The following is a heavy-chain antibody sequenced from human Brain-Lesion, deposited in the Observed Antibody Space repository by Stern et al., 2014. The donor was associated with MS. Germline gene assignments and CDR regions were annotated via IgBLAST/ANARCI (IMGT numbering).Heavy chain of an antibody. J-gene: IGHJ6*02. CDR2: INPTTGGT. D-gene: IGHD3-3*01. CDR1: GYIFTGYY. V-gene: IGHV1-2*02. Sequence: QVQLGQSGAEVKKPGASVKVSCKTSGYIFTGYYIHWVRQAPGQGLEWMAGINPTTGGTKYAQKFQGRVTMSRDTSISTAYVELSSLTSDDTAVYYCARDQRGITIFGVVTDYYYLGMDVWGQGTTVTVSS. CDR3: ARDQRGITIFGVVTDYYYLGMDV.